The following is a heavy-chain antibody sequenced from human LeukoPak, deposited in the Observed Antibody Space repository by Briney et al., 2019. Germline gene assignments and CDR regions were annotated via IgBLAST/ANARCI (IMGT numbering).Heavy chain of an antibody. V-gene: IGHV4-4*07. D-gene: IGHD1-26*01. CDR2: IYSSGST. CDR1: GGSISSYY. Sequence: PSETLSLTCTVSGGSISSYYWSWIRQPAGKGLEWIGRIYSSGSTNHNPSLKSRVTISVDTSKNQFSLKLSSVTAADTAVYYCARRGPEGATFDYWGQGTLVTVSS. J-gene: IGHJ4*02. CDR3: ARRGPEGATFDY.